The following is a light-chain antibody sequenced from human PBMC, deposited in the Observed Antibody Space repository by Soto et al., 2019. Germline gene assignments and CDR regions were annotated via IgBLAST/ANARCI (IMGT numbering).Light chain of an antibody. CDR3: HQYGLLPRHP. Sequence: EIVLTQSPGTLSLSPGESATLSCRASESVSSNYLAWYQQKPGQAPRLLIYGASSRATGIPNRFSGSGSGTGFTLTISSLEPEDFAVYYCHQYGLLPRHPFGQGTKLEIK. CDR1: ESVSSNY. J-gene: IGKJ2*01. CDR2: GAS. V-gene: IGKV3-20*01.